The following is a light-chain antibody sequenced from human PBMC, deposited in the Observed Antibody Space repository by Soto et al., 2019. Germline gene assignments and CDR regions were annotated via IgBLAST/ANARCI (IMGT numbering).Light chain of an antibody. CDR3: LQDFNYPCT. J-gene: IGKJ4*01. Sequence: AIQMTQSPSSLSASVGDRVTITCRARHGIKKELGGYQQKPGKAHKLLISATTTLEGAVPTRFSGSESGTDFTLTISSLPPEAFDTYYCLQDFNYPCTCGGGTMV. CDR1: HGIKKE. V-gene: IGKV1-6*01. CDR2: ATT.